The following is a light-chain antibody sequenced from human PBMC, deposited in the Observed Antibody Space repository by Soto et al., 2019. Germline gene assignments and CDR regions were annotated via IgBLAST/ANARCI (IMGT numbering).Light chain of an antibody. CDR2: DAS. V-gene: IGKV3-11*01. CDR1: QSVTSY. J-gene: IGKJ3*01. Sequence: EIVLTQSPATLSLSPGDTATLSCRASQSVTSYLAWYQHRPGQAPRLLIYDASSRAPDIPDRFSGSGYGTDFTLTISGLEPEDFAVYYCQHHSNWPPIFSFGPGTKVDIK. CDR3: QHHSNWPPIFS.